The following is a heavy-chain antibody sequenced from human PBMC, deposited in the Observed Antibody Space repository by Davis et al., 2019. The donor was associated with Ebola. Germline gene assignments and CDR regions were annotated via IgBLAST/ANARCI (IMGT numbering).Heavy chain of an antibody. V-gene: IGHV1-18*04. CDR2: ISAYNGNT. D-gene: IGHD6-25*01. J-gene: IGHJ6*02. CDR1: GYTFTSYG. CDR3: ARVRAARPGYYYYGMDV. Sequence: AASVKVSCKASGYTFTSYGISWVRQAPGQGLEWMGRISAYNGNTNYAQKLQGRVTMTTDTSTSTAYMELRSLRSDDTAVYYCARVRAARPGYYYYGMDVWGQGTTVTVSS.